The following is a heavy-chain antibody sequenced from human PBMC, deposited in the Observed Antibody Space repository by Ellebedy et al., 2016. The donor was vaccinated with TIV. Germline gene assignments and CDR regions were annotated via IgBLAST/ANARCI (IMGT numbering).Heavy chain of an antibody. Sequence: GESLKIFCAASGFSVTNNYMSWVRQAPGQGLEWVSLIYVGGTTNFADSVKGRFTVSRDNSKNTLFLQMSSLRAEDTAVYYCVKESDNGSHFDSWGQGTLVTVSS. CDR1: GFSVTNNY. CDR2: IYVGGTT. V-gene: IGHV3-53*05. D-gene: IGHD1-26*01. CDR3: VKESDNGSHFDS. J-gene: IGHJ4*02.